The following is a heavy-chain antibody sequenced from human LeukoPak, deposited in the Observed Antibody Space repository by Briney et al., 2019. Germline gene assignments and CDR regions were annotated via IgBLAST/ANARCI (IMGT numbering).Heavy chain of an antibody. CDR3: ARAGSEGAHDAFDI. J-gene: IGHJ3*02. CDR2: IYYSGST. CDR1: GGSVSSGSYY. Sequence: SETLSLTCTVSGGSVSSGSYYWSWIRQPPGKGLEWIGYIYYSGSTNYNPPLKSRVTISADTSKNQFSLKLSSVTAADTAVYYCARAGSEGAHDAFDIWGQGTMVTVSS. D-gene: IGHD1-26*01. V-gene: IGHV4-61*01.